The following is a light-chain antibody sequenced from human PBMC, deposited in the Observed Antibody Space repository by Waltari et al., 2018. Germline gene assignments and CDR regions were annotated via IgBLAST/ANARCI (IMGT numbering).Light chain of an antibody. CDR1: QSLLHRNGHNY. Sequence: VMTQSPLSLPVTPGEAASTPCRSSQSLLHRNGHNYLDWYLQKPGQSPQLLIYLGSNRASGVPDRFSGSGSGTDFTLKISRVEAEDVGVYYCMQSLQTPLTFGGGTKVEIK. CDR3: MQSLQTPLT. CDR2: LGS. V-gene: IGKV2-28*01. J-gene: IGKJ4*01.